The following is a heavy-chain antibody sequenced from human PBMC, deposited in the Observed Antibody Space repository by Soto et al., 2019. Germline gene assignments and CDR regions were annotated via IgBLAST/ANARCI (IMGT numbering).Heavy chain of an antibody. Sequence: SETLSVTCAVSGGSISSSNWWSWVRQPPGKGLEWIGEIYHSGSTNYNPSLKSRVTISVDKSKNQFSLKLSSVTAADTAVYYCARDTYGSGSYYNLYYYGMDVWGQGTTVTVSS. CDR2: IYHSGST. CDR1: GGSISSSNW. D-gene: IGHD3-10*01. CDR3: ARDTYGSGSYYNLYYYGMDV. J-gene: IGHJ6*02. V-gene: IGHV4-4*02.